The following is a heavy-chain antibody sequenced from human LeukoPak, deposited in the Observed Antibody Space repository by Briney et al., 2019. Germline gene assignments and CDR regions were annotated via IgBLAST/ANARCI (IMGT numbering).Heavy chain of an antibody. Sequence: ASVKVSCKASNYTFTSYGISWVRQAPGQGLEWMGWISAYNGNTNYAQKLQGRVTMTRDMSTSTVYMEMSSLSSEDTAVYYCARDGGYGDYYFDYWGQGTLVTVSS. CDR1: NYTFTSYG. J-gene: IGHJ4*02. D-gene: IGHD4-17*01. CDR2: ISAYNGNT. CDR3: ARDGGYGDYYFDY. V-gene: IGHV1-18*01.